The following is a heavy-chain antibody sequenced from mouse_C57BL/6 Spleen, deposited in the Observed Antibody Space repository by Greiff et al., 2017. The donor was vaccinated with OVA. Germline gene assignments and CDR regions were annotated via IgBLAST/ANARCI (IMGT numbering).Heavy chain of an antibody. D-gene: IGHD1-1*01. V-gene: IGHV1-42*01. CDR3: ARYPIYYGSSYAMDY. J-gene: IGHJ4*01. Sequence: VQLKESGPELVKPGASVKISCKASGYSFTGYYMNWVKQSPEKSLEWIGEINPSTGGTTYNQKFKAKATLTVDKSSSTAYMQLKSLTSEDSAVYYCARYPIYYGSSYAMDYWGQGTSVTVSS. CDR2: INPSTGGT. CDR1: GYSFTGYY.